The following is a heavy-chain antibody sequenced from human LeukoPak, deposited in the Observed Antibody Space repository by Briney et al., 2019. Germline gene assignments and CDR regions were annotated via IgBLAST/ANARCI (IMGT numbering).Heavy chain of an antibody. Sequence: GGSLRLSCAASGFTFSSYSMNWVRQAPGKGLEWVSSISSSSSYTYYADSVKGRFTISRDNSKNTLYLQMNSLRAEDTAVYYCAKGIAAAGPYDYWGQGTLVTVSS. J-gene: IGHJ4*02. V-gene: IGHV3-21*04. CDR1: GFTFSSYS. D-gene: IGHD6-13*01. CDR3: AKGIAAAGPYDY. CDR2: ISSSSSYT.